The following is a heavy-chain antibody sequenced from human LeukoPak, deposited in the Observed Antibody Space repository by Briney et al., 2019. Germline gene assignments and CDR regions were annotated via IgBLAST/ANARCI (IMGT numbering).Heavy chain of an antibody. V-gene: IGHV4-39*01. CDR1: GGSISSSSYY. D-gene: IGHD3-22*01. J-gene: IGHJ4*02. Sequence: PSETLSLTCTVSGGSISSSSYYWGWIRQPPGKGLEWIGSIYYSGSTYYNPSLKSRVTISVDTSKNQFSLKLSSVTAADTAVYYCAVLETYYYDSSGYYWGQGTLVTVSS. CDR3: AVLETYYYDSSGYY. CDR2: IYYSGST.